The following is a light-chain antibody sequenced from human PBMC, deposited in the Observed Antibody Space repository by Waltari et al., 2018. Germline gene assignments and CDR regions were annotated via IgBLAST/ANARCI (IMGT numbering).Light chain of an antibody. Sequence: QSALTQPPSASGSPGQSVAISCTGTSSDVGGYNYVSWYQQHPGKAPKLIIYEVSKRPSGGPDRFSGSKSGNTASLTVSGLQADDEADFYCSSYAGSNDPVVFGGGTKLTVL. CDR3: SSYAGSNDPVV. V-gene: IGLV2-8*01. J-gene: IGLJ2*01. CDR1: SSDVGGYNY. CDR2: EVS.